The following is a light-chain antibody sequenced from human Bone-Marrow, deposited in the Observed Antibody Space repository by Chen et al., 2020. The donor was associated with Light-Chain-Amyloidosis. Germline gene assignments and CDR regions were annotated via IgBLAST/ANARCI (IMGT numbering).Light chain of an antibody. CDR2: EVT. CDR3: SSXXXTNTLV. J-gene: IGLJ1*01. V-gene: IGLV2-14*01. Sequence: QSALTXXXSVXXSPXQSITISCTGTSSAVGGDNHVSWXQQHPDKAHKLMIYEVTNRXSWVXXXFSXXKSDNTASLTISGLQTEDEXDYXCSSXXXTNTLVFGSGTRVTVL. CDR1: SSAVGGDNH.